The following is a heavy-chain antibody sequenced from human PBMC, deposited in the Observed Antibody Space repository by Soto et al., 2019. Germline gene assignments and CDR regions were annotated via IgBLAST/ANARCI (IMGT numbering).Heavy chain of an antibody. V-gene: IGHV3-11*05. J-gene: IGHJ4*02. CDR1: GFTFSDYY. CDR2: ISGSGANT. Sequence: PGGSLRLSCSASGFTFSDYYMSWIRQAPGKGLEWAAHISGSGANTNYADSVKGRFTISRDNAKNSVYLQMNSLRPDDTAVYYCAKDPYDSSGYYSDYWGQGTLVTVSS. D-gene: IGHD3-22*01. CDR3: AKDPYDSSGYYSDY.